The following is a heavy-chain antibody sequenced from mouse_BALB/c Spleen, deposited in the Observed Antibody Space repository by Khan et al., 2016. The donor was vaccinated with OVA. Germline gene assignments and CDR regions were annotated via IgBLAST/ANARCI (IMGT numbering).Heavy chain of an antibody. J-gene: IGHJ2*01. V-gene: IGHV3-5*02. CDR2: LYYSGTT. CDR1: GISITTGNYR. CDR3: ARDRGGFDSYFFDY. D-gene: IGHD2-2*01. Sequence: EVQLQESGPGLVKPSQTVSLTCTVTGISITTGNYRWSWIRQFPGNKLEWIGYLYYSGTTTYNPSLTSRTTITRDTSKNRFSLEMNSLTTEDTATYYCARDRGGFDSYFFDYWGQGTTLTVSS.